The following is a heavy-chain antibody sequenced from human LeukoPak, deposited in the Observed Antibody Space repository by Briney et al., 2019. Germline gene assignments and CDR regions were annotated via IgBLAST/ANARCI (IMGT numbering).Heavy chain of an antibody. Sequence: GGSLRLSCAASGFTFTDAWMTWVRQAPGKGLEWVGHIKTKTDGGTTDYAAPVKGRFTISGDDSKNTVYLQMNSLKTEDTAVYYCTTTHYNFGDLDHWGQGALVTVSS. CDR3: TTTHYNFGDLDH. J-gene: IGHJ4*02. CDR1: GFTFTDAW. D-gene: IGHD3-3*01. V-gene: IGHV3-15*01. CDR2: IKTKTDGGTT.